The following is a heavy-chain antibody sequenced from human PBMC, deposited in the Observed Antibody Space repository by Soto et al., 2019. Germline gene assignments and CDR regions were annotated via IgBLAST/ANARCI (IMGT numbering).Heavy chain of an antibody. CDR3: ARNAHYSMYYFDY. V-gene: IGHV4-59*01. J-gene: IGHJ4*02. Sequence: PSETLSLTCTLSGSYIGSGNLTCIRQPPGKGLEWIGYIYYSGSTNYNPSLKSRVTISVDTSKNQFSLKLSSVTAADTAVYYCARNAHYSMYYFDYWGQGTLVTVS. CDR2: IYYSGST. CDR1: GSYIGSGN. D-gene: IGHD2-21*01.